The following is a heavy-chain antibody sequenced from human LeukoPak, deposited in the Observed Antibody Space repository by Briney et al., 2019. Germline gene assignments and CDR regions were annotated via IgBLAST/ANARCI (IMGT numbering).Heavy chain of an antibody. CDR2: INPNSGGT. D-gene: IGHD3-22*01. CDR3: ASRYYDSSGYYDGDY. CDR1: GYTFTGYY. Sequence: ASVKVSCKASGYTFTGYYMHGVRQAPGQGLEWMGRINPNSGGTNYAQKFQGRVTMTRDKSISKAYMELSRLRSDDTAVYYCASRYYDSSGYYDGDYWGQGTLVTVSS. J-gene: IGHJ4*02. V-gene: IGHV1-2*06.